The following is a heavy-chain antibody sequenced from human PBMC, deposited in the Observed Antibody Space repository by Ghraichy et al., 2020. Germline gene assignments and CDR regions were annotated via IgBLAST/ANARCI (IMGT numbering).Heavy chain of an antibody. J-gene: IGHJ4*02. CDR2: MNPNSGNT. D-gene: IGHD5-18*01. CDR1: GYTFTSDD. V-gene: IGHV1-8*01. CDR3: ARGGDYSYGLFDY. Sequence: ASVKVSCKASGYTFTSDDINWLRQATGQGLEWMGWMNPNSGNTGYAQKFQGRVTMNRNTSISTAYMELSSLRSEDTAVYYCARGGDYSYGLFDYWGQGTLVTVSS.